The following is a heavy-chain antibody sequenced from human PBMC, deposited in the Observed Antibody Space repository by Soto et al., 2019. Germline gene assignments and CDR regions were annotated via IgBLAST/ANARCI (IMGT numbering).Heavy chain of an antibody. CDR1: SGSISTGNW. Sequence: QVELQESGPRLVKSSGTLSLTCEVSSGSISTGNWWSWVRQHPGKGLEWIGEIYYTGATNYNPSLKSRVTMKIDKSKDQCSLILTSATAADTAVYYCARVFSSGSGWMYYFDFWGQGILVSVSS. J-gene: IGHJ4*02. CDR3: ARVFSSGSGWMYYFDF. CDR2: IYYTGAT. V-gene: IGHV4-4*02. D-gene: IGHD6-25*01.